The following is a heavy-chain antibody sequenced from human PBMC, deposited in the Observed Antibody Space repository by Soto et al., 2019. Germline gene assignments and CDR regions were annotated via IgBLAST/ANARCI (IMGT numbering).Heavy chain of an antibody. Sequence: GGSLKLSCAASGFTFGSYAMSWVRQAPGKGLEWVSTISDSGGSTYYADSVKGRFTISRDISKNTLNLQMNRLTAEDTAAESCARSSTFDYWGRGTRVTVSS. CDR1: GFTFGSYA. V-gene: IGHV3-23*01. D-gene: IGHD6-13*01. CDR3: ARSSTFDY. J-gene: IGHJ4*02. CDR2: ISDSGGST.